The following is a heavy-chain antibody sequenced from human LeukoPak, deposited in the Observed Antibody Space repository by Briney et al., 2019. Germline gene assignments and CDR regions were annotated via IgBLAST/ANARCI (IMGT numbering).Heavy chain of an antibody. CDR1: AFSFNYYA. V-gene: IGHV3-23*01. CDR3: ADTGPPPYSSGWSSPEVYYFDD. D-gene: IGHD6-19*01. Sequence: GGSLILSCVASAFSFNYYAMSWVRQAPGKGLERVSSIGTDGDTHYAISVKGRFTISRDNSKNTVYLQMNSLRADDTAVYRCADTGPPPYSSGWSSPEVYYFDDWGQGTLVTVSS. J-gene: IGHJ4*02. CDR2: IGTDGDT.